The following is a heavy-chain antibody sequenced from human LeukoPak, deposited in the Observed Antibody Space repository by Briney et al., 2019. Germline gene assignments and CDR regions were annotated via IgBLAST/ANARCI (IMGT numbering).Heavy chain of an antibody. Sequence: GGSLRLSCAASGFTVSSNYMSWVRQAPGKGLEWVSAISGSGGSTYCADSVKGRFTISRDNSKNTLYLQMNSLRAEDTAVYYCAIDILTGPAQMDVWGKGTTVTISS. CDR3: AIDILTGPAQMDV. J-gene: IGHJ6*04. D-gene: IGHD3-9*01. CDR1: GFTVSSNY. CDR2: ISGSGGST. V-gene: IGHV3-23*01.